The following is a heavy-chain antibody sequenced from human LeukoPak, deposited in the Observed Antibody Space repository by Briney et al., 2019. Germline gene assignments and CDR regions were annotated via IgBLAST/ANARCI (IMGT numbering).Heavy chain of an antibody. CDR1: GFTFSSYW. D-gene: IGHD2-2*01. V-gene: IGHV3-7*01. Sequence: GGSLRLSCAASGFTFSSYWMSWVRQAPGEGLEWVANIKQDGSEKYYVDSVKGRFTISRDNAKNSLYLQMNSLRAEDTAVYYCAREDTENCSSTSCYYYYYMDVWGKGTTVTVSS. CDR3: AREDTENCSSTSCYYYYYMDV. CDR2: IKQDGSEK. J-gene: IGHJ6*03.